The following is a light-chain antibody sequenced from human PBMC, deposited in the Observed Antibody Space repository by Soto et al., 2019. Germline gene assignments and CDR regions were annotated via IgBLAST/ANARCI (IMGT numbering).Light chain of an antibody. CDR1: QGISNY. CDR2: DAS. J-gene: IGKJ4*01. CDR3: QQYDNLLLT. V-gene: IGKV1-33*01. Sequence: DIPMTQSPSSLAASVGDRVTITCQASQGISNYLNWYQQKPGKAPKLLIYDASNLETGVPSRFSGSGSGTDFTFAISSLQPEDIATYYCQQYDNLLLTFGGGTKVDI.